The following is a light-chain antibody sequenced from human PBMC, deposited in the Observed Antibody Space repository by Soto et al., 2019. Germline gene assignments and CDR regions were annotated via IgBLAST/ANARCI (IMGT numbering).Light chain of an antibody. Sequence: QSVLTQPPSASGTPGQRVSISCSGSSSNIGRNTVSWYQQLTGTAPKLLMYSNDQRPSGVPDRFSGSKSGTSASLAISGLQSEDEADYYCATWDDSLTGWLFGGGTQLTVL. J-gene: IGLJ3*02. V-gene: IGLV1-44*01. CDR1: SSNIGRNT. CDR3: ATWDDSLTGWL. CDR2: SND.